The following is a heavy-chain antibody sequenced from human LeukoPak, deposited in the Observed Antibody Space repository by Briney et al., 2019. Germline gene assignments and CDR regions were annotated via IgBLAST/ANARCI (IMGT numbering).Heavy chain of an antibody. Sequence: ASVKVSCQVDAYTLNEVSMHWVRHAPGKGRVWMGGFDTEDGERIYDQLFQGRVTMTEGTSTDTAYMELSSLTSGDTAMYYCATVDFGLGSTFDPWGQGTLVTVSS. CDR3: ATVDFGLGSTFDP. CDR1: AYTLNEVS. J-gene: IGHJ5*02. D-gene: IGHD3-16*01. V-gene: IGHV1-24*01. CDR2: FDTEDGER.